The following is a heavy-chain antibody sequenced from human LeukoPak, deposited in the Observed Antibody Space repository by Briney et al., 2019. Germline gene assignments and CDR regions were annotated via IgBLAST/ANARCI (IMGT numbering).Heavy chain of an antibody. CDR3: ARGRTLSIAVAGTFDY. V-gene: IGHV1-2*02. Sequence: GASVKVSFKASGYTFTVYYMHWVRQAPGQGLEWMGWINPNSGGTNYAQKFQGRVTMTRDTSISTAYMELSRLRSDDTAVYYCARGRTLSIAVAGTFDYWGQGTLVTVSS. J-gene: IGHJ4*02. D-gene: IGHD6-19*01. CDR2: INPNSGGT. CDR1: GYTFTVYY.